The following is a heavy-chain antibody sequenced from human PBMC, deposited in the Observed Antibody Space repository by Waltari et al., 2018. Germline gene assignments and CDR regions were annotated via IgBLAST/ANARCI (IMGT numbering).Heavy chain of an antibody. D-gene: IGHD6-13*01. CDR2: MNTDGSIT. J-gene: IGHJ4*02. CDR3: VLYSSSFLGDC. Sequence: EVQLVESGGGLVQPGGSLRLSCAASGFIFSTYWMHWVRQAPGKGLGAVSHMNTDGSITNYADSVKGRFTISRDNAKYTLFLQMNSLRAEDTAVYYCVLYSSSFLGDCWGQGTLVTVSS. CDR1: GFIFSTYW. V-gene: IGHV3-74*01.